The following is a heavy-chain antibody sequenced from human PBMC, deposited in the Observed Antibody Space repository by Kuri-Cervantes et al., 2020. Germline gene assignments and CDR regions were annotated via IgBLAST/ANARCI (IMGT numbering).Heavy chain of an antibody. CDR3: AKDEQKQYYYGSGSYYVYYYGMDV. V-gene: IGHV3-30*18. J-gene: IGHJ6*02. CDR2: ISYDGSNK. D-gene: IGHD3-10*01. Sequence: GESLKISCAASGFTFSSYGMHWVHQAPGKGLEWVAVISYDGSNKYYADSVKGRFTISRDNSKNTLYLQMNSLRAEDTAVYYCAKDEQKQYYYGSGSYYVYYYGMDVWGQGTTVTVSS. CDR1: GFTFSSYG.